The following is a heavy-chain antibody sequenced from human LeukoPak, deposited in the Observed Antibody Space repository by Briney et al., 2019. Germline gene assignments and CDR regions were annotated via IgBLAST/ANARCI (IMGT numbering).Heavy chain of an antibody. D-gene: IGHD6-13*01. Sequence: PSETLSLTCAVYGGSFSGYYWSWIRQPPGKGLEWIGEINHSGSTNYNPSLKSRVTISVDTSKNQFSLKLSSVTAADTAVYYCARDIGSSWYGGYYYGMDVWGQGTTVTVSS. J-gene: IGHJ6*02. CDR3: ARDIGSSWYGGYYYGMDV. CDR1: GGSFSGYY. V-gene: IGHV4-34*01. CDR2: INHSGST.